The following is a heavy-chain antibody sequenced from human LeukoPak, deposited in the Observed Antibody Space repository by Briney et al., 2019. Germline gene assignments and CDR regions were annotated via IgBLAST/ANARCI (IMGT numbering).Heavy chain of an antibody. CDR1: GYSFTSYW. Sequence: RGESLKISCKGSGYSFTSYWIGWVRQMPGKGLEWMGIIYPGDSDTRYSPSFQGQVTISADKSISTAYPQWSSLKASDTAMYYCARGYCSSTSCLPLFDYWGQGTLVTVSS. D-gene: IGHD2-2*01. CDR2: IYPGDSDT. V-gene: IGHV5-51*01. CDR3: ARGYCSSTSCLPLFDY. J-gene: IGHJ4*02.